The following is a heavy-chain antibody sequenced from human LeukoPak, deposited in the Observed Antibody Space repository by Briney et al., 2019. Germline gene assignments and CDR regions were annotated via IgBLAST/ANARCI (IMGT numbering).Heavy chain of an antibody. J-gene: IGHJ4*02. V-gene: IGHV3-33*01. CDR2: IWYDGSNK. CDR3: ARDGDSAVATRVFDY. CDR1: GFTFSSYG. D-gene: IGHD5-18*01. Sequence: PGRSLRLSCAASGFTFSSYGIHWVRQAPGKGLEWVAVIWYDGSNKYYAASVKGRFTISRDNSKTTLYLQMNSLRVEDTAVYYCARDGDSAVATRVFDYWGQGTLVTVSS.